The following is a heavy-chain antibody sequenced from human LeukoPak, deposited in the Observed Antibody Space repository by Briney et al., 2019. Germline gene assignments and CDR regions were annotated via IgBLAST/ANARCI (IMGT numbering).Heavy chain of an antibody. CDR1: GFTFSSYS. Sequence: PGGSLRLSCAASGFTFSSYSMNWVRQAPGKGLEWVSYISSSSSTIYYADSVKGRFTISRDNAKNSLYLQMNSLRAEDTAVYYCARDLEYSSSWYGGGFDYWGQGTLVTVSS. D-gene: IGHD6-13*01. J-gene: IGHJ4*02. CDR3: ARDLEYSSSWYGGGFDY. V-gene: IGHV3-48*04. CDR2: ISSSSSTI.